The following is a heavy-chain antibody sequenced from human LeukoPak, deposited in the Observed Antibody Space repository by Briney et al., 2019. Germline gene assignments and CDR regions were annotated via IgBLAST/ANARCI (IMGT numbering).Heavy chain of an antibody. J-gene: IGHJ6*02. CDR1: GFTFSSYA. Sequence: GRSLRLSCAASGFTFSSYAMHWVRQAPGKGLEWVAVISYDGSNKYYADSVKGRFTISRDNSKNTLYLQTNSLRAEDTAVYYCARVKAAAGTYYGMDVWGQGTTVTVSS. V-gene: IGHV3-30*04. CDR3: ARVKAAAGTYYGMDV. CDR2: ISYDGSNK. D-gene: IGHD6-13*01.